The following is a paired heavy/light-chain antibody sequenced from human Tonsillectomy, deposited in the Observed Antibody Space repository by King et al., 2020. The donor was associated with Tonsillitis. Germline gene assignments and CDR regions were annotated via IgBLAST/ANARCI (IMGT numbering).Heavy chain of an antibody. J-gene: IGHJ6*03. CDR2: IYTSGST. CDR1: GGSISSGSYY. Sequence: QVQLQESGPGLVKPSQTLSLTCNVSGGSISSGSYYWSWIRQPAGKGLEWIGRIYTSGSTNYIPSLKSRVTLSLDTSKNQFSLKLSSVTAADTAVYYCARAPEDIVVVTAAIGYYYYMDVWGKGTTVTVSS. D-gene: IGHD2-2*02. V-gene: IGHV4-61*02. CDR3: ARAPEDIVVVTAAIGYYYYMDV.
Light chain of an antibody. Sequence: QSVLTQPPSASGTPGQRVTISCSGSSSNIGSNPVNWYQQLPGTAPKLLLYTNNQRPSGVPDRFSGFKSGTSASLAISGLHSEDEADYYCAVWDDSLNGQVFGTGTKVTVL. CDR1: SSNIGSNP. CDR3: AVWDDSLNGQV. J-gene: IGLJ1*01. V-gene: IGLV1-44*01. CDR2: TNN.